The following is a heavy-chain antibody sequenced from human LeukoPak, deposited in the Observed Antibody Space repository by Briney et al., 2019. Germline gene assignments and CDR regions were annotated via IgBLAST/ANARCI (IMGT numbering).Heavy chain of an antibody. CDR1: GFTFSSYA. D-gene: IGHD5-12*01. CDR3: AKDKGGYDLYFDY. CDR2: ISITGKTT. Sequence: GGSLRLSCAASGFTFSSYAMSWVRQAPGKGLEWVSVISITGKTTYYADSVKGRFTISRDNSKNTLYLQMNSLRAEDTAVYYCAKDKGGYDLYFDYWGQGTLVTVSS. V-gene: IGHV3-23*01. J-gene: IGHJ4*02.